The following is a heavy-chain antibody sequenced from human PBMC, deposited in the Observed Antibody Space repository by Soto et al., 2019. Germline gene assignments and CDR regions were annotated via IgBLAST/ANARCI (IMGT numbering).Heavy chain of an antibody. Sequence: VQLLESGGGLVQPGGSLRLSCAASGFTFSSYAMSWVRQAPGKGLEWVSAISGSGGSTYYADSVKGRFTISRDNSKNTLYLQMNSLRAEDTAVYYCAKRTGASTYYYGSGSYPYWGQGTLVTVSS. D-gene: IGHD3-10*01. V-gene: IGHV3-23*01. J-gene: IGHJ4*02. CDR2: ISGSGGST. CDR1: GFTFSSYA. CDR3: AKRTGASTYYYGSGSYPY.